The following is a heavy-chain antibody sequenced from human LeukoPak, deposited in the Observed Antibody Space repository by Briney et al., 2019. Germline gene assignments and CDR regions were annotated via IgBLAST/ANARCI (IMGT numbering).Heavy chain of an antibody. V-gene: IGHV4-59*08. CDR2: IYYSGGT. CDR1: GGSISSYY. J-gene: IGHJ3*02. CDR3: ARHVTISGPYDASDI. D-gene: IGHD5-24*01. Sequence: PSETLSLTCTVSGGSISSYYWSWIRQPPGKGLEWIGYIYYSGGTDYNPSLKSRVTISVDTSKNQFSLKLRSVTAADTAVYYCARHVTISGPYDASDIWGQGTMVAVSP.